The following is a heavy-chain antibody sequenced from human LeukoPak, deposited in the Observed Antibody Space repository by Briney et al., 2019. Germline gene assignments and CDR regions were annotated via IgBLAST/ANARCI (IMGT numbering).Heavy chain of an antibody. CDR1: RFTFSTYW. CDR3: ATRYSSRDF. CDR2: INQEGSEK. J-gene: IGHJ4*02. Sequence: PGGSLRLSCKASRFTFSTYWMTWVRQAPGKGLEWVANINQEGSEKYYVGSVKGRFTASRDNAKNSMYLQMNSLRAEDTAVYYCATRYSSRDFWGQGTLVTVSS. D-gene: IGHD6-13*01. V-gene: IGHV3-7*03.